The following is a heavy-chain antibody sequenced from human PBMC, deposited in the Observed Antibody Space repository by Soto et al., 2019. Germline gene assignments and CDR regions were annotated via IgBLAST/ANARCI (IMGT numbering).Heavy chain of an antibody. V-gene: IGHV1-3*01. CDR3: ARGPPYCSSTSCRYSPFDY. J-gene: IGHJ4*02. CDR2: INAGNGNT. CDR1: GYTFTSYA. D-gene: IGHD2-2*01. Sequence: ASVKVSCKASGYTFTSYAMHWVRQAPGQRLAWMGWINAGNGNTKYSQKFQGRVTITRDTSASTAYMELSSLRSEDTAVYYCARGPPYCSSTSCRYSPFDYWGQGTLVTVSS.